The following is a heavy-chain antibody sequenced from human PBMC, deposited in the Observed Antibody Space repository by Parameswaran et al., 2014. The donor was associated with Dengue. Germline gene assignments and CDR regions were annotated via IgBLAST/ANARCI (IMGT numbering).Heavy chain of an antibody. V-gene: IGHV1-69*02. CDR2: IIPILGIA. Sequence: SWVRQAPGQGLEWMGRIIPILGIANYAQKFQGRVTITADKSTSTAYMELSSLRSEDTAVYYCATIPASEYYDFWSGYRGMDVWGQGTTVTVSS. D-gene: IGHD3-3*01. CDR3: ATIPASEYYDFWSGYRGMDV. J-gene: IGHJ6*02.